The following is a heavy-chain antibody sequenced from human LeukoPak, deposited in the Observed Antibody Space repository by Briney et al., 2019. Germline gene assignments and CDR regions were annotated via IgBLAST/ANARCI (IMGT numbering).Heavy chain of an antibody. CDR2: IRTKTNSYAT. V-gene: IGHV3-73*01. CDR1: GFTFSGSA. J-gene: IGHJ4*02. CDR3: TSYDTSTSYDSSGYYSNY. D-gene: IGHD3-22*01. Sequence: GGSLRLSCAASGFTFSGSAMHWVRQASGKGLEWVGRIRTKTNSYATTYAASVKGRFTISRDDSKNTAYLQMNSLKTEDTAVHYCTSYDTSTSYDSSGYYSNYWGQGTLVTVSS.